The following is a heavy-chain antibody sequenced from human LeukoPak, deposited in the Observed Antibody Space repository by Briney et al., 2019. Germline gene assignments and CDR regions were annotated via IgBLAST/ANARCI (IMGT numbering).Heavy chain of an antibody. J-gene: IGHJ5*02. Sequence: ASVKASCKASGYTFTSYDINWVRQATGQGLEWMGWMNPNSGNTGYAQKFQGRVTMTRNTSISTAYMELSSLRSEDTAVYYCARGVGYYDFWSGKYNWFDPWGQGTLVTVSS. CDR3: ARGVGYYDFWSGKYNWFDP. CDR1: GYTFTSYD. CDR2: MNPNSGNT. V-gene: IGHV1-8*01. D-gene: IGHD3-3*01.